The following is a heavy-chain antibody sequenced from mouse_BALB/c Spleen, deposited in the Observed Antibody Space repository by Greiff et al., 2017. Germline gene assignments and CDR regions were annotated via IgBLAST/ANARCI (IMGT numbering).Heavy chain of an antibody. J-gene: IGHJ1*01. CDR1: GYTFTSYW. D-gene: IGHD3-3*01. Sequence: QVQLQQPGAELVRPGASVKLSCKASGYTFTSYWINWVKQRPGQGLEWIGNIYPSDSYTNYNQKFKDKATLTVDKSSSTAYMQISSPTSEDSAVYYCTRLGDPHWYFDVWGAGTTVTVSS. CDR3: TRLGDPHWYFDV. CDR2: IYPSDSYT. V-gene: IGHV1-69*02.